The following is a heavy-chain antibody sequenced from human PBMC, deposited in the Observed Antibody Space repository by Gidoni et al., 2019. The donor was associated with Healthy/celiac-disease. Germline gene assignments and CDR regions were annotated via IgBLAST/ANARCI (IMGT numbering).Heavy chain of an antibody. CDR1: GFTFVDYA. Sequence: EVQLVESGGGLVQPGRSLRLSCAASGFTFVDYAMHWVRQAPGKGLEWVSGISWNSGSIGYADSVKGRFTISRDNAKNSLYLQMNSLRAEDTALYYCAKDILVAYYDFWSGYSHYYYYGMDVWGQGTTVTVSS. CDR3: AKDILVAYYDFWSGYSHYYYYGMDV. CDR2: ISWNSGSI. J-gene: IGHJ6*02. V-gene: IGHV3-9*01. D-gene: IGHD3-3*01.